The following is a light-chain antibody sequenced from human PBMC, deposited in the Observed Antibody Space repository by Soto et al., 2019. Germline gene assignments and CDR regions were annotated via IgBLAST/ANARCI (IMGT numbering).Light chain of an antibody. V-gene: IGKV1-5*03. CDR3: QQYKSYSLT. CDR2: KAS. J-gene: IGKJ4*01. Sequence: DIQMTQSASTLSVSVGDRVTITCGASQSISSWLAWYQQKPGKAPKLLIYKASSLESGVPSRFSGSGSGTEFTLTISSLQTDDFATYYCQQYKSYSLTFGGGTKVDIK. CDR1: QSISSW.